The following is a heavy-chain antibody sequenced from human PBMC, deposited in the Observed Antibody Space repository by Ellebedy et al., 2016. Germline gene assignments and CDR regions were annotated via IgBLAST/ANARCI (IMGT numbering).Heavy chain of an antibody. Sequence: GESLKISXATSGIRFGDFFMSWVRQAPGKGLQWVSTISAGGDDTYLADSVKGRFTMSRDIPKNTVYLQMNRLRAEDTAVYYCRQGHYANYWGQGTLVTVSS. D-gene: IGHD4-17*01. J-gene: IGHJ4*02. CDR1: GIRFGDFF. V-gene: IGHV3-23*01. CDR3: RQGHYANY. CDR2: ISAGGDDT.